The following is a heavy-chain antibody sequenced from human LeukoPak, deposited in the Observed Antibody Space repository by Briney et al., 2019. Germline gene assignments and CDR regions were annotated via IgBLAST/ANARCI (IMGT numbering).Heavy chain of an antibody. CDR2: IHYSGST. CDR1: GGSISSGGYS. Sequence: PSETLSLTCAVSGGSISSGGYSWSWIRQPPGKGLEWIGSIHYSGSTYYNPSLKSRVTISVDTSKNQFSLKLSSVTAADTAVYYCARLNIYCTNGICYSRYFDYWGQGTLVTVSS. CDR3: ARLNIYCTNGICYSRYFDY. J-gene: IGHJ4*02. V-gene: IGHV4-39*01. D-gene: IGHD2-8*01.